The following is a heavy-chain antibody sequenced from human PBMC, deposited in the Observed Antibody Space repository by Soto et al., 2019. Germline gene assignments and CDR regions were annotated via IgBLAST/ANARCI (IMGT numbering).Heavy chain of an antibody. CDR3: ATGHCSGGSCFIHYFDY. CDR2: IYYSGST. J-gene: IGHJ4*02. V-gene: IGHV4-59*08. Sequence: SETLSLTCTVSGGSISSYYRSWIRQPPGKGLEWIGYIYYSGSTNYNPSLKSRVTISVDTSKNQFSLKLSSVTAADTAVYYCATGHCSGGSCFIHYFDYWGQGTLVTVSS. CDR1: GGSISSYY. D-gene: IGHD2-15*01.